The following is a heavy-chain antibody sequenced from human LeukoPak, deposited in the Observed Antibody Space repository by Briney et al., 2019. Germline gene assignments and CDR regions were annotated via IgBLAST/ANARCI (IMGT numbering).Heavy chain of an antibody. CDR1: GFTFSSYT. Sequence: GGSLRLSCAASGFTFSSYTMNWVRQTPGKGLEWVSSISSSSSYIFYADSVKGRFTISRDNAKNSLYLQMNSLRAEDTAVYYCARDYYKNFDYWGQGTLVTVSS. CDR3: ARDYYKNFDY. D-gene: IGHD3-22*01. V-gene: IGHV3-21*01. CDR2: ISSSSSYI. J-gene: IGHJ4*02.